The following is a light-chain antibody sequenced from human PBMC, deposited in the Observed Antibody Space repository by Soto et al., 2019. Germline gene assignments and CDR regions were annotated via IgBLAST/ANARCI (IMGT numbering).Light chain of an antibody. Sequence: EIVLTQSPGTLSLSPGERATLSCRASQSVSSSFLAWYQHKPGQAPSLLIYGASSRATGIPDRFSGSGSGTDFTLTISRLEPEDFAVYYCQQYGSSPRTFGQGTKVEIK. V-gene: IGKV3-20*01. CDR1: QSVSSSF. CDR3: QQYGSSPRT. CDR2: GAS. J-gene: IGKJ1*01.